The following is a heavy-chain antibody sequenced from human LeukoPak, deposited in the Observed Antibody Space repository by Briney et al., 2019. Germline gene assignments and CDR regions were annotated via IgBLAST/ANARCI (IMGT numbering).Heavy chain of an antibody. J-gene: IGHJ5*02. Sequence: SQTLSLTCTVSGGSISSSSYYWGWIRQPPGKGLEWIGSIYYSGSIYYDPSLKSRVTISVDTSRNQFSLKLSSVTAADTAVYFCARDAAGEGRLVITWFDPGGQGTLVTVSS. V-gene: IGHV4-39*07. CDR3: ARDAAGEGRLVITWFDP. CDR2: IYYSGSI. CDR1: GGSISSSSYY. D-gene: IGHD3-22*01.